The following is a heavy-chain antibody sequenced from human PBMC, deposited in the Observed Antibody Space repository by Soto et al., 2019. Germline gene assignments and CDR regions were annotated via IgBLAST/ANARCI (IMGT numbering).Heavy chain of an antibody. V-gene: IGHV3-53*01. D-gene: IGHD2-2*01. CDR2: IFIGGTT. J-gene: IGHJ5*02. CDR3: AKDTVPVATPWFDP. CDR1: GFTVSSSQ. Sequence: GGSLRLSCAASGFTVSSSQMTWVRQAPGKALEWVSVIFIGGTTQYAVSVKGRFTISRDYSKNTVYLQMNSLRAEDTAVYYCAKDTVPVATPWFDPWGQGTLVTVSS.